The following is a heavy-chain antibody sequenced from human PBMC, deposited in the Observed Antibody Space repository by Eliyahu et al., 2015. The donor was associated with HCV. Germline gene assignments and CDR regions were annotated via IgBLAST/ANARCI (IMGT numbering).Heavy chain of an antibody. CDR3: ASRVAGSRYWAVFDY. J-gene: IGHJ4*02. CDR2: IKGDGSEK. CDR1: GIXFXNHW. D-gene: IGHD6-13*01. V-gene: IGHV3-7*01. Sequence: EVQLVESGGGLVQPGGSLRLSCVASGIXFXNHWMXWVRQAPGKGLEWVACIKGDGSEKDYVDSVEGRFTISRDNAKNSVYLQMSSLRDEDMAVYYCASRVAGSRYWAVFDYWGQGTLVTVS.